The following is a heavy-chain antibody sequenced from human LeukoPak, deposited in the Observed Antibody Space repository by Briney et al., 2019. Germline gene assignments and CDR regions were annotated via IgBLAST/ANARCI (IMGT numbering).Heavy chain of an antibody. D-gene: IGHD3-9*01. CDR2: INPNSGGT. Sequence: ASVKVSCKASGYTFTGYYMHWVRQAPGQGLEWMGRINPNSGGTNYAQKFQGRVTMTRDMSISTAYMELSRLRSDDTAVYYCARGGATYYDILDWFDPWGQGTLVTVSS. CDR1: GYTFTGYY. J-gene: IGHJ5*02. V-gene: IGHV1-2*06. CDR3: ARGGATYYDILDWFDP.